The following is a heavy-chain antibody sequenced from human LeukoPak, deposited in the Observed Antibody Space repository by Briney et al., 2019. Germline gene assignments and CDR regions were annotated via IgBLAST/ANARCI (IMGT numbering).Heavy chain of an antibody. J-gene: IGHJ6*04. Sequence: GGSLRLSCAASGFNFNVYSMTWVRQAPGKGLEWVSYISSSGSTIYYADSVKGRFTISRDNAKNSLYLQMNSLRAEDTAVYYCAELGITMIGGVWGKGTTVTISS. CDR2: ISSSGSTI. CDR1: GFNFNVYS. CDR3: AELGITMIGGV. D-gene: IGHD3-10*02. V-gene: IGHV3-48*03.